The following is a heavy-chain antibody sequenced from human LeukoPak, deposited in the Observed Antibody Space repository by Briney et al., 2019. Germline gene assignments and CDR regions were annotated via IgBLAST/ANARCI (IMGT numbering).Heavy chain of an antibody. V-gene: IGHV1-46*01. J-gene: IGHJ3*02. CDR2: INPTGGST. CDR1: GYTFTSYY. D-gene: IGHD1-26*01. Sequence: ASVKVSCKASGYTFTSYYMHWVRQAPGQGLEWMGIINPTGGSTRNAQKFQGRVTMTRDTSTSTVYMELSSLRSEDTAVYYCAIRSGSYYLEGAFDIWGQGTMVTVSS. CDR3: AIRSGSYYLEGAFDI.